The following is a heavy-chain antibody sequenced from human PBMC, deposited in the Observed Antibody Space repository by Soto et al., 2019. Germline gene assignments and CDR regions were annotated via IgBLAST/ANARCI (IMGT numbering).Heavy chain of an antibody. CDR2: INSDGSST. V-gene: IGHV3-74*01. CDR1: GFTFSSCG. Sequence: PGGSMRLSCAASGFTFSSCGMHWVRPAPGKGLVWVSRINSDGSSTSYADSVKGRFTISRDNAKNTLYLQMNSLRAEDTAVYYCARVGYDSSGYPFDYWGQGTLVTVSS. J-gene: IGHJ4*02. CDR3: ARVGYDSSGYPFDY. D-gene: IGHD3-22*01.